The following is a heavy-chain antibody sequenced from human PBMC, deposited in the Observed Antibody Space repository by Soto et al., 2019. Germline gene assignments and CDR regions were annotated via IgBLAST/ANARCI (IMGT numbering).Heavy chain of an antibody. D-gene: IGHD6-13*01. J-gene: IGHJ5*02. CDR1: GFTFSSYG. CDR2: IWYDGSNK. Sequence: PGGSLRLSCAASGFTFSSYGMHWVRQAPGKGLEWVAVIWYDGSNKYYADSVKGRFTISRDNSKNTLYLQMNSLRAEDTAVYYCARDLYLAAAGTYKFDPWGQGTLVTVSS. V-gene: IGHV3-33*01. CDR3: ARDLYLAAAGTYKFDP.